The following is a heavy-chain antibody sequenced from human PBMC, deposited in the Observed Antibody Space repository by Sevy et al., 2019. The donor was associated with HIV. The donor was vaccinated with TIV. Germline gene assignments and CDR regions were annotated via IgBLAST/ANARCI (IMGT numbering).Heavy chain of an antibody. CDR2: IYSGGAT. J-gene: IGHJ4*02. CDR1: GLTVSSNY. CDR3: ARGGLDSNWFRSFDY. D-gene: IGHD6-13*01. Sequence: GESLKISCAVSGLTVSSNYMSWVRQAPGKGLEWVSLIYSGGATYYADSVNGRFTISGDDSKNTLYLQRDSLRAEDTAVYYCARGGLDSNWFRSFDYWGRGTLVTVSS. V-gene: IGHV3-53*01.